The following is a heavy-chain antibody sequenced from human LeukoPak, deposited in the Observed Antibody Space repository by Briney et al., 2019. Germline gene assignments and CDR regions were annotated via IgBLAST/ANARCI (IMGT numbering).Heavy chain of an antibody. V-gene: IGHV3-23*01. D-gene: IGHD3-16*01. J-gene: IGHJ4*02. CDR3: SGSYASYYFDY. CDR1: GFTFSSYA. Sequence: GGPLRLSCAASGFTFSSYAMSWVRQAPGKGLEWVSAISGSGGSTYYADSVKGRFTISRDNSKNTLYLQMNSLRAEDTAVYYCSGSYASYYFDYWGQGTLVTVSS. CDR2: ISGSGGST.